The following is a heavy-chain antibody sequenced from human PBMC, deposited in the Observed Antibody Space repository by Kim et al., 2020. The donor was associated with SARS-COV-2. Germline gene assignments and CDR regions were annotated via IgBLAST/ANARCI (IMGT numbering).Heavy chain of an antibody. V-gene: IGHV4-34*01. CDR2: INHSGST. CDR1: GGSFSGYY. CDR3: ARSYGDYLVDYYYYMDV. Sequence: SETLSLTCAVYGGSFSGYYWSWIRQPPGKGLEWIGEINHSGSTNYNPSLKSRVTISVDTSKNQFSLKLSSVTAADTAVYYCARSYGDYLVDYYYYMDVWG. D-gene: IGHD4-17*01. J-gene: IGHJ6*03.